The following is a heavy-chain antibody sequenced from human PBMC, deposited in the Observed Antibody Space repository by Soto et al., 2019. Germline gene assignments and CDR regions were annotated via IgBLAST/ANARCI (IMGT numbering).Heavy chain of an antibody. V-gene: IGHV1-69*13. Sequence: SVKVSCKASGGLFSTYAINWVRQAPGQGLEWMGGIIPVFATTYYAEKFEGRVTITADESTNTAYMELSSLRSEDTAMYYCARGDSGYVWFNEIWGQGTLVTVSS. D-gene: IGHD3-22*01. J-gene: IGHJ4*02. CDR3: ARGDSGYVWFNEI. CDR2: IIPVFATT. CDR1: GGLFSTYA.